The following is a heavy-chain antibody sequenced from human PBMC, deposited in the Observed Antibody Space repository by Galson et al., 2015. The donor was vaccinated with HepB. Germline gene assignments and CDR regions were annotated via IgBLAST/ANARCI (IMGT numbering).Heavy chain of an antibody. Sequence: SVKVSCTASGYTFTSYGISWVRQAPGQGLEWMGWISAYNGNNNSAQKPQGRATTTTDTYTSTAYMALMSLRNNDTAVYYCACTTFGSGSHFFDYWGRGTLVTVSS. V-gene: IGHV1-18*04. CDR1: GYTFTSYG. D-gene: IGHD2-15*01. J-gene: IGHJ4*02. CDR2: ISAYNGNN. CDR3: ACTTFGSGSHFFDY.